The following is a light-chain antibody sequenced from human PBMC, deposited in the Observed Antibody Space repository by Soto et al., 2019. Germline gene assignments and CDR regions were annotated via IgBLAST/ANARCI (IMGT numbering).Light chain of an antibody. Sequence: DLQMTQSPSSVSASVGDRVTITCRASQGISSWLVWYQQKPGKAPNLLIYAASSLRSGVPSRFSGSGSGTDFTLTISSLQPEDFATYYCQQAYSFPLTFGGGTKVEIK. J-gene: IGKJ4*01. CDR2: AAS. CDR1: QGISSW. CDR3: QQAYSFPLT. V-gene: IGKV1-12*01.